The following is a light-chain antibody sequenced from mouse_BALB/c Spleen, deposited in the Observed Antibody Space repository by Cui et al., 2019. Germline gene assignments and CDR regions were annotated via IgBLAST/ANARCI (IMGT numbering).Light chain of an antibody. CDR2: RAS. V-gene: IGKV4-58*01. Sequence: ENVLTQSPAIMADSLGQKATMTCSARSSRTSSYLHWEQQKSSPSPKPFIHRASNLASGVPARFSGSGSGTSYSLTISSVEAEDDATYYCQQWSGYPYTFGGGTKLEIK. J-gene: IGKJ2*01. CDR1: SSRTSSY. CDR3: QQWSGYPYT.